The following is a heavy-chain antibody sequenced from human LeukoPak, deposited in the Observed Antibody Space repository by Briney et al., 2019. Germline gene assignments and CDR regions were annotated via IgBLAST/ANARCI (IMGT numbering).Heavy chain of an antibody. CDR3: AKSKLWELLPFDY. CDR2: ISGSGGST. V-gene: IGHV3-23*01. J-gene: IGHJ4*02. CDR1: GFTFSSYA. D-gene: IGHD1-26*01. Sequence: GGSLRLSYAASGFTFSSYAMSWVRQAPGKGLEWVSAISGSGGSTYYADSVKGRFTISRDNSKNTLYLQMNSLRAEDTAVYYCAKSKLWELLPFDYWGQGTLVTVSS.